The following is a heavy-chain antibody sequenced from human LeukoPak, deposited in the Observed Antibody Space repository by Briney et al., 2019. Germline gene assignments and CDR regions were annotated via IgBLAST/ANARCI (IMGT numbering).Heavy chain of an antibody. CDR2: IRVKTAGGTV. D-gene: IGHD3-9*01. V-gene: IGHV3-15*01. Sequence: KTGGSLRLSCAASGFTFSDAWMNWVRQAPGKGLEWVGRIRVKTAGGTVDYAASVKDRFTISRDDSKNMLYLQMNSLKTEDTALYYRTTLTTDHYMFDHWGQGTLVAVSP. CDR3: TTLTTDHYMFDH. CDR1: GFTFSDAW. J-gene: IGHJ4*02.